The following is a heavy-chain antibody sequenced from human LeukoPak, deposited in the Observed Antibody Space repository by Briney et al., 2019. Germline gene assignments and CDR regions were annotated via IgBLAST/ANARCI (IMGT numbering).Heavy chain of an antibody. Sequence: PGGSLRLSCAASGFTVSNNYVSWVRQAPGKGLEWVANIKHDGSEQIYVDSVKGRFTISRDNAKDSVYLQMNSLRAEDTAVYYCTRGLGEHGGVSDRWGQGTLVIVS. V-gene: IGHV3-7*01. J-gene: IGHJ5*02. CDR2: IKHDGSEQ. D-gene: IGHD3-16*01. CDR1: GFTVSNNY. CDR3: TRGLGEHGGVSDR.